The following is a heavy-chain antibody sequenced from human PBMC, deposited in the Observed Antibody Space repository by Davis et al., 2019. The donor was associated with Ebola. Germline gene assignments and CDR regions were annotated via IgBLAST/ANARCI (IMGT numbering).Heavy chain of an antibody. CDR2: IIPILGIA. Sequence: SVKVSCKASGGTFSSYAISWVRQAPGQGLEWMGRIIPILGIANYAQKFQGRVTITADKSTSTAYMELSSLRSEDTAVYYCARDLSVSMIVGDGAFDIWGQGTMVTVSS. J-gene: IGHJ3*02. CDR3: ARDLSVSMIVGDGAFDI. CDR1: GGTFSSYA. D-gene: IGHD3-22*01. V-gene: IGHV1-69*04.